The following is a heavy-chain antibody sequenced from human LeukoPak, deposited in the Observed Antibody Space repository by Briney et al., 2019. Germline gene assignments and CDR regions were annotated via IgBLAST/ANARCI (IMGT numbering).Heavy chain of an antibody. CDR2: INSDGSST. CDR3: ARAPRELWFGESAYYFDY. D-gene: IGHD3-10*01. CDR1: GFTFSSYW. V-gene: IGHV3-74*01. Sequence: PGGSLRLSCAASGFTFSSYWMHWVRQAPGKGLVWVSRINSDGSSTSYADSVKGRFTISRDNAKNTLYLQMNSLRAEDTAVYYCARAPRELWFGESAYYFDYWGQGTLVTVSS. J-gene: IGHJ4*02.